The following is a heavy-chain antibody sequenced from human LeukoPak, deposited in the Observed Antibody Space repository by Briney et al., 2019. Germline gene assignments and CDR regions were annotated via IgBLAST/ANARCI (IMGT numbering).Heavy chain of an antibody. D-gene: IGHD6-13*01. CDR2: IDHSGST. CDR1: GGSFSSYY. Sequence: SETLSLTCAVSGGSFSSYYWSWIRQPPGKGLEWIGEIDHSGSTNYNPSLKSRVTISVDTSKSQFSLQLSSVTAADTAVYYCARNFPYSKLDYWGQGTLVTVS. CDR3: ARNFPYSKLDY. J-gene: IGHJ4*02. V-gene: IGHV4-34*01.